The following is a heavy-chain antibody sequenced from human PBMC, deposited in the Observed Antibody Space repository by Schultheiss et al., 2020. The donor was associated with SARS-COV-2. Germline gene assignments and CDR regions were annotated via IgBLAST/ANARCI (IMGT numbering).Heavy chain of an antibody. CDR1: GGSISSYY. CDR3: ARGGRITGTTEGFFDY. D-gene: IGHD1/OR15-1a*01. CDR2: INHSGST. J-gene: IGHJ4*02. V-gene: IGHV4-34*01. Sequence: SETLSLTCTVSGGSISSYYWSWIRQPPGKGLEWIGEINHSGSTNYNPSLKSRVTISVDTSKNQFSLKLSSVTAADTAVYYCARGGRITGTTEGFFDYWGQGTLVTVSS.